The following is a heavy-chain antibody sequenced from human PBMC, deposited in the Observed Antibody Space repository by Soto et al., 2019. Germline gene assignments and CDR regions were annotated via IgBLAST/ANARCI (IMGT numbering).Heavy chain of an antibody. Sequence: EVHLVDSGGGLVQPGGSLRVSCTASGFTFSAYWMSWVRQAPGKGLEWVASINQGGSDKHYVDSVKGRFTISRDNAKNSLSLQRNSLRVEDTAVYYCSRCEAYWGQGTVVTVSS. V-gene: IGHV3-7*04. J-gene: IGHJ4*02. CDR3: SRCEAY. CDR2: INQGGSDK. CDR1: GFTFSAYW.